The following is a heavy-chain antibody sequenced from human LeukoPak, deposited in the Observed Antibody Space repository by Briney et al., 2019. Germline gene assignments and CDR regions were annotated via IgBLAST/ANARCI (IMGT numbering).Heavy chain of an antibody. CDR1: GFTFSNYG. CDR2: ITGNGGTT. J-gene: IGHJ3*02. V-gene: IGHV3-23*01. D-gene: IGHD3-10*02. Sequence: PGGTQRLSCAASGFTFSNYGMNWVRQAPGKGLEWVSGITGNGGTTYYADSVKGRFTISRDNSKSTLYIQMNSLRAEDTAVYYCARDHVVGFDIWGQGTMVTVSS. CDR3: ARDHVVGFDI.